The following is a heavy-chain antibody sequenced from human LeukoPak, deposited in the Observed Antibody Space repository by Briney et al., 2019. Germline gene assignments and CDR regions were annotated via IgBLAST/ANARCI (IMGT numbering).Heavy chain of an antibody. V-gene: IGHV3-30*18. J-gene: IGHJ4*02. Sequence: PGGTLRLSCGASGFTFSSYAMHWVRQATGNGLEWVAVISYAGSNEYYVDSVKGRFSISRDNSMKTLYLQMNSLRAEDTAVYYCAKDLTPYLYGGSSADYWGQGTLVTVSS. CDR3: AKDLTPYLYGGSSADY. D-gene: IGHD4-23*01. CDR2: ISYAGSNE. CDR1: GFTFSSYA.